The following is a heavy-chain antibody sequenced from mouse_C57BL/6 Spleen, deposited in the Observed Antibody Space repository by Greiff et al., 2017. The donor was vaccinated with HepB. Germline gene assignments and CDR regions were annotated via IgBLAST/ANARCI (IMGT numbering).Heavy chain of an antibody. Sequence: EVQRVESVAELVRPGASVKLSCTASGFNIKNTYMHWVKQRPEQGLEWIGRIDPANGNTKYAPKFQGKATITADTSSNTAYLQLSSLTSEDTAIYYCASPRKYYGSSYWFAYWGQGTLVTVSA. CDR3: ASPRKYYGSSYWFAY. CDR1: GFNIKNTY. V-gene: IGHV14-3*01. D-gene: IGHD1-1*01. CDR2: IDPANGNT. J-gene: IGHJ3*01.